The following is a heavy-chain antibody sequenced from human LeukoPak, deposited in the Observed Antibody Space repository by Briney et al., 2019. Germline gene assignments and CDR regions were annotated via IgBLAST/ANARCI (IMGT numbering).Heavy chain of an antibody. CDR3: AKALDYGPGNYLLDS. D-gene: IGHD3-10*01. CDR1: GFTLDDHT. CDR2: LSWDGGST. J-gene: IGHJ4*02. Sequence: GGSLRLSCAASGFTLDDHTMHWVRQAPGKGLEWVSLLSWDGGSTFYADSVKGRFTISRDNSANSLYLQMDSLTTEDTALYYCAKALDYGPGNYLLDSWGQGTLVTVSS. V-gene: IGHV3-43*01.